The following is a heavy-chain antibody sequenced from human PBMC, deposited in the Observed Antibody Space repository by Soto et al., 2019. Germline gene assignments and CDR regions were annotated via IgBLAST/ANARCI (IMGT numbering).Heavy chain of an antibody. V-gene: IGHV2-5*01. D-gene: IGHD4-17*01. CDR2: VNWNDNN. CDR3: AHRRPTVITPFDY. CDR1: GFSLSTSGVG. J-gene: IGHJ4*02. Sequence: QITLKESGPTLVEPTQTLTLTCTFSGFSLSTSGVGVGWIRQPPGQALEWLAFVNWNDNNRYSPSLNSRLTITKYTSKYQVVLTMTNMDSVYTGTYYCAHRRPTVITPFDYWGQGTLVTVSS.